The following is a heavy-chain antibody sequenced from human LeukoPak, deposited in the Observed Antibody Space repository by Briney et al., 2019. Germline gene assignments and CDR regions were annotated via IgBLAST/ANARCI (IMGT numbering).Heavy chain of an antibody. CDR3: AKDQYNWNDWGYNWFDP. CDR2: ISYDGSNK. J-gene: IGHJ5*02. V-gene: IGHV3-30*18. D-gene: IGHD1-1*01. CDR1: GFTFDDYG. Sequence: GGSLRLSCAASGFTFDDYGMSWVRQAPGKGLEWVAVISYDGSNKYYANSVKGRFTISRDNSKNTLYLQMNSLRAEDTAVYYCAKDQYNWNDWGYNWFDPWGQGTLVTVSS.